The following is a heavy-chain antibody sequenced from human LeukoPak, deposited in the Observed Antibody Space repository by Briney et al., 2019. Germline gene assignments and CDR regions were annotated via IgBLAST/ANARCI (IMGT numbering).Heavy chain of an antibody. V-gene: IGHV3-23*01. CDR1: GFTFSTYA. CDR3: ADSNYWYPVDY. CDR2: ITGSGDTA. Sequence: GSLRLSCAASGFTFSTYAMRWVRQAPGKGLEWVSGITGSGDTAYYADSVKGRFTISRDNSKNTLYLQMNSLRADDTAVYYCADSNYWYPVDYWGQGTPVTVSS. J-gene: IGHJ4*02. D-gene: IGHD4-11*01.